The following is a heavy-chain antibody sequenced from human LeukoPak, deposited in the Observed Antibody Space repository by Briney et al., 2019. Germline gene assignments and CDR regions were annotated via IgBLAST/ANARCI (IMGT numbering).Heavy chain of an antibody. V-gene: IGHV4-31*03. J-gene: IGHJ5*02. CDR3: ARAGDRPGGFVFDP. D-gene: IGHD3-16*01. CDR1: GGSISSGGYY. CDR2: IYYSGST. Sequence: SQTLSLTCTVSGGSISSGGYYWSWIRQHPGQGLEWIGYIYYSGSTYYNPSLKSRVTISVDTSKNQFSLKLSSVTAADTAVYYCARAGDRPGGFVFDPWGQGTLVTVSS.